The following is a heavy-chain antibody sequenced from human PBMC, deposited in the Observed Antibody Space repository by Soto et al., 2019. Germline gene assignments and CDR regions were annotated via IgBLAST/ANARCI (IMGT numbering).Heavy chain of an antibody. J-gene: IGHJ4*02. CDR2: INPNSGGT. D-gene: IGHD5-12*01. CDR3: ARDLGDIVATIKDY. Sequence: ASVKVSCKASGYTFTGYYMHWVRQAPGQGLEWMGWINPNSGGTNYAQKFQGRVTMTRDTSISTAYMELSRLRSDDTAVYYCARDLGDIVATIKDYWGQGTLVTV. V-gene: IGHV1-2*02. CDR1: GYTFTGYY.